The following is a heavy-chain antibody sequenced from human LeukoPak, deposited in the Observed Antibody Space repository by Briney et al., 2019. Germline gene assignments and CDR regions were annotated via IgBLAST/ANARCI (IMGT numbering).Heavy chain of an antibody. Sequence: GGSLRLPCAASGFTFSSYSMNWVRQAPGKGLEWVSYISSSSSTIYYADSVKGRFTISRDNAKNSLYLQMNSLRAEDTAVYYCARGKQSFDYWGQGTLVTVSS. CDR3: ARGKQSFDY. CDR1: GFTFSSYS. V-gene: IGHV3-48*01. D-gene: IGHD3-10*01. CDR2: ISSSSSTI. J-gene: IGHJ4*02.